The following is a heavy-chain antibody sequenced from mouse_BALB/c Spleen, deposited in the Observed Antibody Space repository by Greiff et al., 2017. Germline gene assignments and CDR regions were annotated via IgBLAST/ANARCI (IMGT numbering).Heavy chain of an antibody. J-gene: IGHJ1*01. D-gene: IGHD2-4*01. Sequence: EVKLVESGGGLVKPGGSLKLSCAASGFTFSSYAMSWVRQSPEKRLEWVAEISSGGSYTYYPDTVTGRFTISRDNAKNTLYLEMSSLRSEDTAMYYCARSTMIKDWYFDVWGAGTTVTVSS. V-gene: IGHV5-9-4*01. CDR1: GFTFSSYA. CDR3: ARSTMIKDWYFDV. CDR2: ISSGGSYT.